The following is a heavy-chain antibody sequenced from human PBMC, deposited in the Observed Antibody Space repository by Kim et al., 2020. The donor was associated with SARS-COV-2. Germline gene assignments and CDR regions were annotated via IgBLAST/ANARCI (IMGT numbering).Heavy chain of an antibody. CDR2: ISSSSSYI. D-gene: IGHD3-22*01. J-gene: IGHJ5*02. CDR1: GFTFSSYS. V-gene: IGHV3-21*01. CDR3: ERGPHYYDSSGYYNWFDP. Sequence: GGSLRLSCAASGFTFSSYSMNWVRQAPGKGLEWVSSISSSSSYIYYADSVKGRFTISRDNAKNSLYLQMNSLRAEDTAVYYCERGPHYYDSSGYYNWFDPWGQGTLVTVSS.